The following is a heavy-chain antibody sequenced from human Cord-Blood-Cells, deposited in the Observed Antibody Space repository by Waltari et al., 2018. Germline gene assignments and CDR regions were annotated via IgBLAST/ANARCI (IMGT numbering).Heavy chain of an antibody. CDR3: ARLSFGELYYFDY. CDR2: NNRSSSEN. D-gene: IGHD3-10*01. J-gene: IGHJ4*02. V-gene: IGHV5-51*01. CDR1: GYSFTSYR. Sequence: DVQLVRSGAEVKKPGESLKNSCKGFGYSFTSYRIGWVRQMSGKGLEWIGINNRSSSENRYRPSFQGKVNIAADKAINTAYLELSSLQTSDTAMYYCARLSFGELYYFDYWGQGTLVTVSS.